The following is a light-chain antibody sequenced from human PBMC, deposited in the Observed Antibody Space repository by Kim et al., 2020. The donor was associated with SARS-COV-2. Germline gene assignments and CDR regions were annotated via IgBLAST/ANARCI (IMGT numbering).Light chain of an antibody. J-gene: IGLJ2*01. V-gene: IGLV2-23*02. Sequence: QSVLTQPASVSGSPGQSITISCTGTSRDVGNYNLVSWYQQRPGKAPKLIIFEVNKQPSGVSNRFSGSKSGDTASLTISGLQAEDESDYYCCSYAGSSTFVIFGGGTQLTVL. CDR1: SRDVGNYNL. CDR3: CSYAGSSTFVI. CDR2: EVN.